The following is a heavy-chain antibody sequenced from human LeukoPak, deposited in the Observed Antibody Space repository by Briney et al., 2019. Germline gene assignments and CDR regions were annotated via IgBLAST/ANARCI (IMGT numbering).Heavy chain of an antibody. CDR1: GFTFSSYA. J-gene: IGHJ6*02. D-gene: IGHD1-26*01. V-gene: IGHV3-23*01. CDR2: IGGSGGGT. CDR3: AKVISGSYYGYYYYGMDV. Sequence: GGSLRLSCAASGFTFSSYAMSWVRQAPGKGLEWISGIGGSGGGTDYADSVKGRFTISRDNSKSTLYLRMNSLRAEDTAIYYCAKVISGSYYGYYYYGMDVWGQGTTVTVSS.